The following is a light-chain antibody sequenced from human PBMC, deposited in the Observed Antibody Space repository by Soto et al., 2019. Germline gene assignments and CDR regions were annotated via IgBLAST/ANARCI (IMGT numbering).Light chain of an antibody. Sequence: QSVLTQPPSASGTPGQRVSISCSGGGSNIGRNSVNWYQHLPGTAPKLLINSNNERPSGVPDRFSGSKSGTSASLAISGLQSEDEADYYCATFDDSLNGWVFGGGTKLTVL. CDR3: ATFDDSLNGWV. CDR2: SNN. CDR1: GSNIGRNS. J-gene: IGLJ3*02. V-gene: IGLV1-44*01.